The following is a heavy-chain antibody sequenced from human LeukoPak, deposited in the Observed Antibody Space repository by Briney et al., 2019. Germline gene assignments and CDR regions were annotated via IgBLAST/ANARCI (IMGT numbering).Heavy chain of an antibody. D-gene: IGHD5-18*01. CDR2: ISSDGSST. V-gene: IGHV3-74*01. CDR1: GFTFSSYA. Sequence: PGGSLRLSCAASGFTFSSYAMSWVRQAPGKGLVWVSRISSDGSSTNYADSVKGRFTISRDNAKNTLYLQMNSLSTEDTAVYYCARVRGYIYGYVYWGQGTLVTVSS. CDR3: ARVRGYIYGYVY. J-gene: IGHJ4*02.